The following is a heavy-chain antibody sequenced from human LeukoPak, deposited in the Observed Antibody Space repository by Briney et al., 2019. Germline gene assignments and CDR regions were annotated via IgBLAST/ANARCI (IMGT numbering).Heavy chain of an antibody. CDR1: GGTFSSYA. CDR2: IIPIFGTA. J-gene: IGHJ6*03. CDR3: ARDRLDIVPSGYYYHYYMDV. V-gene: IGHV1-69*05. Sequence: ASVKVSCKASGGTFSSYAISWVRQAPGQGLEWMGGIIPIFGTANYAQKFQGRVTITTDESTSTAYMELSSLRSEDTAVYYCARDRLDIVPSGYYYHYYMDVWGKGTTVTVSS. D-gene: IGHD2-2*03.